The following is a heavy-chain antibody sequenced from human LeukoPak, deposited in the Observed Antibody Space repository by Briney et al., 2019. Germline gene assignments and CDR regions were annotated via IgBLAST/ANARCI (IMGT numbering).Heavy chain of an antibody. V-gene: IGHV4-61*01. Sequence: SETLSLTCSVSGGSVSSGSYYWSWIRQPPGKGLEWIGYIYYSGSTNYNPSLKSRGTISVDTSKNQFSLKLSSVTAADTAVYYCARDRRSYYDSSGYSYYYYGMDVWGQGTTVTVSS. CDR2: IYYSGST. J-gene: IGHJ6*02. D-gene: IGHD3-22*01. CDR3: ARDRRSYYDSSGYSYYYYGMDV. CDR1: GGSVSSGSYY.